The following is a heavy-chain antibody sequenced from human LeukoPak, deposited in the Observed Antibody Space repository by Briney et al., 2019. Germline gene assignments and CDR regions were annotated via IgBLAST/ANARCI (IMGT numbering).Heavy chain of an antibody. V-gene: IGHV1-2*02. CDR1: GYTFTDYY. CDR2: INPSSGGT. D-gene: IGHD3-16*01. Sequence: ASVKLACTASGYTFTDYYMHWVRQAPGQGLEWMGWINPSSGGTNYAQKFQGRVTMTRDTSISTAYMELSRLRSDDTAVYYCARSYGLGGNYFDYWGQETGVTVSS. J-gene: IGHJ4*02. CDR3: ARSYGLGGNYFDY.